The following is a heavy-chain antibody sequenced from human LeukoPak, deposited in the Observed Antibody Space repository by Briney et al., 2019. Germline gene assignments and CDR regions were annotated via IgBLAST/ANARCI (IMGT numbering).Heavy chain of an antibody. CDR2: ISSSSSTI. Sequence: GGSLRLSCAASGFTFSSYGMNWVRQAPGKGLEWVSYISSSSSTIYYADSVKGRFTISRDNAKNSLYLQMNSLRAEDTAVYYCARDSPKQWLVTDAFDIWGQGTMVTVSS. D-gene: IGHD6-19*01. CDR3: ARDSPKQWLVTDAFDI. J-gene: IGHJ3*02. CDR1: GFTFSSYG. V-gene: IGHV3-48*01.